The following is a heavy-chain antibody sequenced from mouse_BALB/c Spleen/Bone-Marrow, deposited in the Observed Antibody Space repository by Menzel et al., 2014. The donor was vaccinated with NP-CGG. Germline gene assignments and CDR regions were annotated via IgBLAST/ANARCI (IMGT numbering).Heavy chain of an antibody. CDR3: VRQNYDYAWFAY. J-gene: IGHJ3*01. V-gene: IGHV10-1*02. CDR2: IRSKSNNYAT. Sequence: VQLKESGGGLVQPKGSLKLSCAASGFTFNTYAMNWVRQAPGKGLEWVARIRSKSNNYATYYADSVKDRFTISRDDSQSMLYLQMNNLKTEDTAMYYCVRQNYDYAWFAYWGQGTLVTASA. D-gene: IGHD2-4*01. CDR1: GFTFNTYA.